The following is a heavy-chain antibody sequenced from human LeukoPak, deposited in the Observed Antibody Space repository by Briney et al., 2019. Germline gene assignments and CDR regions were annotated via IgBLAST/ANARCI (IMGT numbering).Heavy chain of an antibody. CDR3: ARRGQRGYTYYDYVWGSYRHNWFDP. V-gene: IGHV4-38-2*02. Sequence: SETLSLTCTVSGYSISSGYYWGWIRQPPGKGLEWIGSIYYSGSTYYNPSLKSRVTISVDTSKNQFSLKLSSVTAADTAVYYCARRGQRGYTYYDYVWGSYRHNWFDPWGQGTLVTVSS. J-gene: IGHJ5*02. CDR2: IYYSGST. D-gene: IGHD3-16*02. CDR1: GYSISSGYY.